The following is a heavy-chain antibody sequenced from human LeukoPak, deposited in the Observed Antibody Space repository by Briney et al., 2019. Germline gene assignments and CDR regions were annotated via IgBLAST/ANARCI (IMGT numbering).Heavy chain of an antibody. CDR3: ATTSWAVGHDY. J-gene: IGHJ4*02. Sequence: GESLKISCKGSGYTFGSYWIGWVRQMPGKGLEWLGIIYPGDSDTRYSPSFQGQVTISADKSISTAYLQWSSLKASDTAMYYCATTSWAVGHDYWGQGTLVTVSS. D-gene: IGHD4-23*01. CDR2: IYPGDSDT. CDR1: GYTFGSYW. V-gene: IGHV5-51*01.